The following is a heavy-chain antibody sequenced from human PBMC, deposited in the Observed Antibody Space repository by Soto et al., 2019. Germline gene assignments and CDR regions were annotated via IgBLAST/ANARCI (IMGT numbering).Heavy chain of an antibody. CDR3: ARDRPGISVIRAVKTYNYFDP. CDR2: IYPGDSDT. CDR1: GYSFTSYW. Sequence: LKISCKGSGYSFTSYWIGWVRQMPGKGLEWMGIIYPGDSDTRYSPSFQGQVTMTTDTSTNTAYMELRSLRSDDTAIYYCARDRPGISVIRAVKTYNYFDPWGQGTLVTVSS. D-gene: IGHD3-10*01. J-gene: IGHJ5*02. V-gene: IGHV5-51*01.